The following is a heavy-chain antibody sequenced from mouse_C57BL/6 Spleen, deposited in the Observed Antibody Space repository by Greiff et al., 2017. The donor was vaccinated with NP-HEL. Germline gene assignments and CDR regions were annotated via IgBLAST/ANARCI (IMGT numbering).Heavy chain of an antibody. J-gene: IGHJ4*01. CDR3: ATYYGSSYDYAMDY. V-gene: IGHV5-17*01. D-gene: IGHD1-1*01. Sequence: EVQVVESGGGLVKPGGSLKLSCAASGFTFSDYGMHWVRQAPEKGLEWVAYISSGSSTIYYADTVKGRFTISRDNAKNTLFLQMTSLRSEDTAMYYCATYYGSSYDYAMDYWGQGTSVTVSS. CDR2: ISSGSSTI. CDR1: GFTFSDYG.